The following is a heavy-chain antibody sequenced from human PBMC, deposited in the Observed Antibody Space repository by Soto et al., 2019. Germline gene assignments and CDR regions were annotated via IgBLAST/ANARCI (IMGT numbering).Heavy chain of an antibody. CDR2: INHSGST. D-gene: IGHD1-26*01. CDR1: GGSFSGYY. V-gene: IGHV4-34*01. CDR3: VSLKWELLGTWYYYGVDV. J-gene: IGHJ6*02. Sequence: PSETLSLTCAVYGGSFSGYYWSWIRQPPGKGLEWIGEINHSGSTNYNPSLKSRVTISVDTSKNQFSLKLSSVTAADTAVYYCVSLKWELLGTWYYYGVDVWGQGTTVTVS.